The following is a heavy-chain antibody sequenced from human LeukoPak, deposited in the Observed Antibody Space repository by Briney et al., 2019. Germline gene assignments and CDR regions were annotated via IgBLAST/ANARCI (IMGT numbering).Heavy chain of an antibody. CDR2: ISWNSGSI. V-gene: IGHV3-9*01. CDR1: GFTFDDYA. J-gene: IGHJ3*02. Sequence: PGGSLRLSCAASGFTFDDYAMHWVRQAPGKGLEWVSGISWNSGSIGYADSVKGRFTISRDYAKNSLYLQMNSLRAEDTALYYCAKDNRRYYDSSGYPGAFDIWGQGTMVTVSS. CDR3: AKDNRRYYDSSGYPGAFDI. D-gene: IGHD3-22*01.